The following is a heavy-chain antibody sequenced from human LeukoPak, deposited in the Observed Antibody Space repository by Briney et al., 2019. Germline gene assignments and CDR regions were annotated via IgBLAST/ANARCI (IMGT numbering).Heavy chain of an antibody. Sequence: GGSLRLSCAASGFTFSSYAMSWVRQAPGKGLEWVSAISGSGGSTYYADSVKGRFTISRDNSKNTLYLQMNSLRAEDTAVYYCATGGQWLVLGSLFDYWGQGTLVTVSS. V-gene: IGHV3-23*01. J-gene: IGHJ4*02. CDR1: GFTFSSYA. CDR2: ISGSGGST. D-gene: IGHD6-19*01. CDR3: ATGGQWLVLGSLFDY.